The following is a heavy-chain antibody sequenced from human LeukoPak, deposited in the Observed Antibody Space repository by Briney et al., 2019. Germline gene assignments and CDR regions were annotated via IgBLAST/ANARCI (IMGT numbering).Heavy chain of an antibody. D-gene: IGHD6-13*01. CDR1: GFTFSSYG. V-gene: IGHV3-66*01. J-gene: IGHJ4*02. CDR2: FYSGGST. Sequence: AGGSLRLFCAASGFTFSSYGVHWVRQAPGKGLEWVSVFYSGGSTYYADSVKGRFTISRDISKNMLYLQMNSLTAGDTAVYYCARGRVSVFSSSWYYDYWGQGTLVTDSS. CDR3: ARGRVSVFSSSWYYDY.